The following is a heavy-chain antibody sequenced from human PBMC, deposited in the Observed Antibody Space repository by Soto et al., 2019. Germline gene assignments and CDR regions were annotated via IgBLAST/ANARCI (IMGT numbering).Heavy chain of an antibody. CDR3: ARVPPPYSSSPTVY. Sequence: GASVKVSCKASGYTFTSYGISWVRQAPGQGLEWMGWISAYNGNTNYAQKPQGRVTMTTDTSTSTAYMELRSLRSDDTAVYYCARVPPPYSSSPTVYWGQGTLVTVSS. D-gene: IGHD6-6*01. J-gene: IGHJ4*02. CDR2: ISAYNGNT. V-gene: IGHV1-18*01. CDR1: GYTFTSYG.